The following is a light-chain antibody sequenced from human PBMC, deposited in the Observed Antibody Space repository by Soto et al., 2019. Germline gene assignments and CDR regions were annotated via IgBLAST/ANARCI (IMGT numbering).Light chain of an antibody. CDR1: YSDVGGSNY. CDR3: SSNVVGTNLKI. V-gene: IGLV2-8*01. J-gene: IGLJ2*01. CDR2: EVI. Sequence: QSALTQPPSASGSPGQSVTISCTGTYSDVGGSNYVSWYQQHPGKAHKLVIYEVIQRPSGVPDRFSGSRSGNTASLTVSRLQAEDEADYYCSSNVVGTNLKIFGGGTKVTVL.